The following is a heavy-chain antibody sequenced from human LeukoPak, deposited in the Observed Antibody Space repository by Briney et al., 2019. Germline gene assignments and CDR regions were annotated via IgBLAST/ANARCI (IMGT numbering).Heavy chain of an antibody. Sequence: SETLSRTGTVSGGSVSSYYWSWIRQPPGKGPEWIGYIYYSGSTNYNPSLKSRVTISVDTSKNQFSLKLSSVTAADTAVYYCAGGGYSYGPIDYWGQGTLVTVSS. CDR1: GGSVSSYY. J-gene: IGHJ4*02. D-gene: IGHD5-18*01. V-gene: IGHV4-59*08. CDR2: IYYSGST. CDR3: AGGGYSYGPIDY.